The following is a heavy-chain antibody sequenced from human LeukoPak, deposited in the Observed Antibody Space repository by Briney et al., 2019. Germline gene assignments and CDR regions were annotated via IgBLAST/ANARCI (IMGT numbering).Heavy chain of an antibody. Sequence: PSETLSLTCTVSGGSISNSHYFWGWIRQPPGKGLEWIGSIYDSGSTFYNPSLKSRVTISVDTSKNQFSLKLSSVTAADTAVYYCARDPYDYGDFESHYFDYWGQGTLVTVSS. J-gene: IGHJ4*02. D-gene: IGHD4-17*01. V-gene: IGHV4-39*07. CDR3: ARDPYDYGDFESHYFDY. CDR1: GGSISNSHYF. CDR2: IYDSGST.